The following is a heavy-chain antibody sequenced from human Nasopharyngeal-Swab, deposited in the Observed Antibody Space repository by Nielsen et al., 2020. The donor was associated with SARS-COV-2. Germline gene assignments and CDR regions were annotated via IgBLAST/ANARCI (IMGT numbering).Heavy chain of an antibody. CDR3: AKALAAMDDYYYYGMDV. Sequence: GGSLRLSCAASGFTFSSYGMHWVRQAPGKGLEWVAVISYDGSNKYYADSVKGRFTISRDNSKNTLYLQMNSLRAEDTAVYYCAKALAAMDDYYYYGMDVWGQGTTVTVS. D-gene: IGHD5-18*01. J-gene: IGHJ6*02. CDR2: ISYDGSNK. CDR1: GFTFSSYG. V-gene: IGHV3-30*18.